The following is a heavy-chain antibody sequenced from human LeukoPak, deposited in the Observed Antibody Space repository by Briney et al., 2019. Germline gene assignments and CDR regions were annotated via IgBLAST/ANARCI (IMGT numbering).Heavy chain of an antibody. CDR2: IIPIFGTA. Sequence: SVKVSCKASGGTFISYAISWVRQAPGQGLEWMGGIIPIFGTANYAQKFQGRVTITADKSTSTAHMELSSLRSEDTAVYYCASGTTGTYYYYYMDVWGKGTTVTVSS. CDR3: ASGTTGTYYYYYMDV. D-gene: IGHD4-11*01. J-gene: IGHJ6*03. CDR1: GGTFISYA. V-gene: IGHV1-69*06.